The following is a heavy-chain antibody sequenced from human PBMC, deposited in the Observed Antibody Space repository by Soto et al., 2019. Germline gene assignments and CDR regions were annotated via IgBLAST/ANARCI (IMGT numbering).Heavy chain of an antibody. J-gene: IGHJ3*02. D-gene: IGHD4-17*01. CDR1: GFTFDDYA. CDR2: LSWNTGSI. Sequence: EVQLVESGGGLVQPGRSLRLSCAASGFTFDDYAMHWVRQAPGKGLEWAAGLSWNTGSIGYADSVKGRFTISRANAKNALYLQMTSLRAEDTALYYCAKDYGDSGFFDSWGQGTMVTVSS. V-gene: IGHV3-9*01. CDR3: AKDYGDSGFFDS.